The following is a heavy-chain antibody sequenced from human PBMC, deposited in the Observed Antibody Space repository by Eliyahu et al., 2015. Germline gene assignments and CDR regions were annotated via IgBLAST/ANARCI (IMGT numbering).Heavy chain of an antibody. D-gene: IGHD2-2*01. CDR3: ARPNCSSTSCYAAY. CDR1: GGSISSSSXY. Sequence: QLQLQESGPGLVKPSETLSLTCTVSGGSISSSSXYWGWIRQPPGKGLEWIGSIYYSGSTYYNPSLKSRVTISVDTSKNQFSLKLSSVTAADTAVYYCARPNCSSTSCYAAYWGQGTLVTVSS. CDR2: IYYSGST. V-gene: IGHV4-39*01. J-gene: IGHJ4*02.